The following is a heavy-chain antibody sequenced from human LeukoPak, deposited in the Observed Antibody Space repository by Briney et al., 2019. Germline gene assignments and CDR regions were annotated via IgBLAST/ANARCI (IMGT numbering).Heavy chain of an antibody. CDR1: GLTVSSNY. CDR3: ARLTEGYSYGFDY. CDR2: IYSGGST. J-gene: IGHJ4*02. Sequence: GGSLGLSCEASGLTVSSNYMSWFGQAPGKGLEWVSVIYSGGSTYYADSVKGRFTISRDNSKNTLYLQMNSLRAEDTAVYHCARLTEGYSYGFDYWGQGTLVTVSS. D-gene: IGHD5-18*01. V-gene: IGHV3-53*01.